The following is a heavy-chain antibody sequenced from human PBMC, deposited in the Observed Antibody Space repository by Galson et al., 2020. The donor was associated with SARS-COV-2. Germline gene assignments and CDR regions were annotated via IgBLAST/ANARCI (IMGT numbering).Heavy chain of an antibody. D-gene: IGHD1-7*01. CDR1: GYSLSSAW. Sequence: HWESLKISCKGSGYSLSSAWIGWVRQMPGKGPEWMGIIFPGDSDIRYGPAFQGHVTISADKSISTAYLEWSSLQVSDTAMYYCARLPRDWNFMDLDSWGQGTLVTVSS. CDR2: IFPGDSDI. V-gene: IGHV5-51*01. CDR3: ARLPRDWNFMDLDS. J-gene: IGHJ4*02.